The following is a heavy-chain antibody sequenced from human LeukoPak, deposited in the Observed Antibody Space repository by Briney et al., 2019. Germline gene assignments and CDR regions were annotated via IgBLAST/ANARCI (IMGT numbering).Heavy chain of an antibody. CDR2: IYYSGST. CDR3: AIPWTGGYSYGS. V-gene: IGHV4-39*07. Sequence: SETLSLTCTVSGGSISSSSYYWGWIRQPPGKGLEWIGSIYYSGSTYYNPSLKSRVTISVDTSKNQFSLKLSSVTAADTAVYYCAIPWTGGYSYGSWGQGTLVTVSS. D-gene: IGHD5-18*01. CDR1: GGSISSSSYY. J-gene: IGHJ4*02.